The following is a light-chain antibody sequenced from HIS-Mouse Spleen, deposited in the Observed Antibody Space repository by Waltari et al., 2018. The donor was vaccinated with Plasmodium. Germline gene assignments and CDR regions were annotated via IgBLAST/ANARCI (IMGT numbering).Light chain of an antibody. CDR3: CSYAGSSTFV. Sequence: QSALTHPASVSGSPGPSITISCTGTSSDVGSFNLVSWYQQNPGKAPKLMIYEGSKRPSGVSNRFSGSKSGNTASLTISGLQAEDEADYYCCSYAGSSTFVFGGGTKLTVL. CDR2: EGS. V-gene: IGLV2-23*03. CDR1: SSDVGSFNL. J-gene: IGLJ3*02.